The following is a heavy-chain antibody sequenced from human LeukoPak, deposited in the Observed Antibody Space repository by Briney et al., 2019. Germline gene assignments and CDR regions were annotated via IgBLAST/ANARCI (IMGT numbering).Heavy chain of an antibody. CDR1: GFTFSNHF. CDR3: VKDLTGTWSFDY. J-gene: IGHJ4*02. V-gene: IGHV3-64D*06. CDR2: IGPNGAST. D-gene: IGHD3-9*01. Sequence: GGSLRLSCSTSGFTFSNHFMHWVRQAPGKGLEYVSSIGPNGASTLYADSEKGRFTISRDNSKNALCLQLTSLRLEDTALYYCVKDLTGTWSFDYWGQGTLVTVSS.